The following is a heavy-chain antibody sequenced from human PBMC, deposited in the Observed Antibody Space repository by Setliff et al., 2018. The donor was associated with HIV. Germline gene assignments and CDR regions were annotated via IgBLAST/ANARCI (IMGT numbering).Heavy chain of an antibody. CDR2: INDSGDT. CDR3: TRGPARRYPGSTVYGL. J-gene: IGHJ1*01. D-gene: IGHD1-26*01. Sequence: SETLSLTCGLYGGPLSGYCWTWIRQSPEKGLEWIGEINDSGDTKYNPPLMSRLSMSVEKSKNEFSLKVTSLTAADTAVYFCTRGPARRYPGSTVYGLWGQGTPVTAPQ. CDR1: GGPLSGYC. V-gene: IGHV4-34*01.